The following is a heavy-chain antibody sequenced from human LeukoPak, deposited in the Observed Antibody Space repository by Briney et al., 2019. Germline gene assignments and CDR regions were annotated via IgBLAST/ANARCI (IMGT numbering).Heavy chain of an antibody. J-gene: IGHJ4*02. Sequence: GGSLRLSCAPSGLTFSSYGMSWVRQAPGNGLEWDSAIIASGGSKYYAKSVKGRFTISRDNSKNTLYLQMNSLRGEDTAVYYCAKSLLRPAYWGQGTLVTVSS. CDR1: GLTFSSYG. CDR3: AKSLLRPAY. D-gene: IGHD3-3*01. V-gene: IGHV3-23*01. CDR2: IIASGGSK.